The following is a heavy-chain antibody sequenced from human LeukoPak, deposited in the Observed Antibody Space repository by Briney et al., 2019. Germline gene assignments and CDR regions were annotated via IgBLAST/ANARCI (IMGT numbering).Heavy chain of an antibody. CDR2: IIPIFGTA. CDR3: ARDSQLLQNAFDI. V-gene: IGHV1-69*05. CDR1: GGTFSNYV. J-gene: IGHJ3*02. Sequence: SVKVSCKASGGTFSNYVISWVRQAPGQGLKWMGGIIPIFGTANYAQKFQGRVTITTDESTSTAYMELSSLRSEDTAVYYCARDSQLLQNAFDIWGQGTMVTVSS. D-gene: IGHD1-26*01.